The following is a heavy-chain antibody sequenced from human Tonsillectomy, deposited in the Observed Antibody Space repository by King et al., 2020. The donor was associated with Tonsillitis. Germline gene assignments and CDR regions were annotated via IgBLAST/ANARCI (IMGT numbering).Heavy chain of an antibody. Sequence: VQLVESGGGLVQPGVSLRLSCAASGFTFSSYWMSWVRQSPGKGLEWVANIKQDGSEKYYVDSGKGRFTISRENAKNSLYLQMNSLSAEDTAVYYCARDWHLPLWGQGTLVTVSS. V-gene: IGHV3-7*01. J-gene: IGHJ4*02. CDR3: ARDWHLPL. CDR2: IKQDGSEK. CDR1: GFTFSSYW.